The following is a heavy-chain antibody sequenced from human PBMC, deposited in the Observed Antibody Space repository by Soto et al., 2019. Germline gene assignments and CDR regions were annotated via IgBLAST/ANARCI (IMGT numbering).Heavy chain of an antibody. D-gene: IGHD3-22*01. CDR1: GGSISSSSYY. V-gene: IGHV4-61*01. Sequence: SATLSLTCPVSGGSISSSSYYWSWIRQPPGKGLEWIGYIYYSGSTNYNPSLKSRVTISVDTSKNQFSLKLSSVTAADTAVYYCARSTQEYYDSRGDRVRIYYYCGMDGWGQGTTVTVSS. CDR2: IYYSGST. J-gene: IGHJ6*02. CDR3: ARSTQEYYDSRGDRVRIYYYCGMDG.